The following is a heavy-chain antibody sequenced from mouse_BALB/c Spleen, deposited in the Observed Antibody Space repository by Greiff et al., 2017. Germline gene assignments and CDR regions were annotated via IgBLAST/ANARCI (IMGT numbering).Heavy chain of an antibody. CDR2: IRNKANGYTT. CDR3: ARDLSQVRRFAY. Sequence: EVKLMESGGGLVQPGGSLRLSCATSGFTFTDYYMSWVRQPPGKALEWLGFIRNKANGYTTEYSASVKGRFTISRDNSQSILYLQMNTLRAEDSATYYCARDLSQVRRFAYWGQGTLVTVSA. J-gene: IGHJ3*01. V-gene: IGHV7-3*02. CDR1: GFTFTDYY. D-gene: IGHD2-14*01.